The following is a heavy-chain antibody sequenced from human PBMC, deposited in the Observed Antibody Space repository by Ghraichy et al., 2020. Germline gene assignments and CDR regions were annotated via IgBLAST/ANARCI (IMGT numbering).Heavy chain of an antibody. V-gene: IGHV3-23*01. CDR1: GFTFSSYA. D-gene: IGHD3-22*01. Sequence: LSLTCAASGFTFSSYAMSWVRQAPGKGLEWVSAISGSGGSTYYADSVKGRFTISRDNSKNTLYLQMNSLRAEDTAVYYCAKGSPPLDYYDSSGKFDYWGQGTLVTVSS. CDR2: ISGSGGST. CDR3: AKGSPPLDYYDSSGKFDY. J-gene: IGHJ4*02.